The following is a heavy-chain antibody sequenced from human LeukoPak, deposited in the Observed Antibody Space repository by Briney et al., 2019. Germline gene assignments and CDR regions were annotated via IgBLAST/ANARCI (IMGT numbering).Heavy chain of an antibody. CDR3: ARDSTVTGGYYYYYGMAV. D-gene: IGHD4-17*01. Sequence: SETLSLTCTASTGSISSYYWSWIRQPPGKGLEWIGYIYYSGSTNYNPSLKSRVTISVDTSKNQFSLKLSSVTAADTAVYYCARDSTVTGGYYYYYGMAVGGQGTTVTVSS. CDR1: TGSISSYY. CDR2: IYYSGST. J-gene: IGHJ6*02. V-gene: IGHV4-59*01.